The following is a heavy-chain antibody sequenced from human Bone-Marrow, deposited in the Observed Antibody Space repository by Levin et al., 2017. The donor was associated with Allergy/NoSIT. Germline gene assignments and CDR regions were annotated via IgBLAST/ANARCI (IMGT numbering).Heavy chain of an antibody. J-gene: IGHJ4*02. CDR3: VRGLPDY. CDR1: GFTFRSSS. Sequence: LSLTCATSGFTFRSSSMNWVRQAPGEGLEWVSYINSSSGTIYYADSVKGRFTISRDNAKKSLYLQMSSLRVEDTAVYYCVRGLPDYWGQGTLVTVSS. CDR2: INSSSGTI. V-gene: IGHV3-48*01.